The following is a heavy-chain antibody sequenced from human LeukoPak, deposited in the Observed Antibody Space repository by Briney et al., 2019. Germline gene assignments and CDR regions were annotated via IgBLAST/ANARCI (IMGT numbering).Heavy chain of an antibody. Sequence: ASVKVSCKASGYTFTSYAMHWVRQAPGQRLEWMGWINAGNGNTKYSQEFQGRVTITRDTSASTAYMELSSLRSEDMAVYYCARGVRGYCSGGSCRYNWFDPWGQGTLVTVSS. D-gene: IGHD2-15*01. CDR1: GYTFTSYA. CDR3: ARGVRGYCSGGSCRYNWFDP. CDR2: INAGNGNT. J-gene: IGHJ5*02. V-gene: IGHV1-3*03.